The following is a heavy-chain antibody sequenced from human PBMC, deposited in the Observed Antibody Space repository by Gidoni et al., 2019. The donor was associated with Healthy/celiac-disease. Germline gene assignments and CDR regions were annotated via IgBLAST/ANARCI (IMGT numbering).Heavy chain of an antibody. CDR1: GGSFSGYY. CDR3: ARGRRWLNQNGMDV. D-gene: IGHD6-19*01. V-gene: IGHV4-34*01. CDR2: INHSGST. J-gene: IGHJ6*02. Sequence: QVQLQQWGAGLLKPSETLSLTCAVYGGSFSGYYWSWIRQPPGKGLEWIGEINHSGSTNYNPSLKSRVTISVDTSKNQFSLKLSSVTAADTAVYYCARGRRWLNQNGMDVWGQGTTVTVSS.